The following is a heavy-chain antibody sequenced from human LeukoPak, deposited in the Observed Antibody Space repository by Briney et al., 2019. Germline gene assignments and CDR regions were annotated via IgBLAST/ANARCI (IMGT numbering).Heavy chain of an antibody. CDR2: INHSGST. Sequence: SETLSLTCAVYGGSFSGYYWSWIRQPPGKGLEWIGEINHSGSTNYNPSLKSRGTISVDTSKNQFSLKLSSVTAADTAVYYCASIPLGSVDYWGQGTLVTVSS. CDR3: ASIPLGSVDY. D-gene: IGHD3-16*01. J-gene: IGHJ4*02. V-gene: IGHV4-34*01. CDR1: GGSFSGYY.